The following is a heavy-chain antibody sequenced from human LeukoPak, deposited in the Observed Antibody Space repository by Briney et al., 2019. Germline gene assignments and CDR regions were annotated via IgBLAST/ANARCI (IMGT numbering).Heavy chain of an antibody. Sequence: PSETLSLTRTVSGGSINSGSYYWSWIRQPAGKGLEWIGRIYNSGSTSYNPSLKSRVTISIDTSKNQFSLQLSLVTAADTAIYYCARDKEYCTRTSCWTWFDPWGQGTLVTVSS. J-gene: IGHJ5*02. CDR1: GGSINSGSYY. D-gene: IGHD2-2*01. CDR3: ARDKEYCTRTSCWTWFDP. V-gene: IGHV4-61*02. CDR2: IYNSGST.